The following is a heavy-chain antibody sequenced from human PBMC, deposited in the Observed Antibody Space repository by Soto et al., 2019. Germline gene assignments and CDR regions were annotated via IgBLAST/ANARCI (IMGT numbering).Heavy chain of an antibody. J-gene: IGHJ4*02. V-gene: IGHV1-69*12. CDR1: GGTFSTYA. D-gene: IGHD5-18*01. CDR2: IIPMFGTA. CDR3: ASGIQLWLRRINNGYSG. Sequence: QVQLVQSGAEVKKPESSLKVSCKAPGGTFSTYAISWVRQAPGQGLEWMGGIIPMFGTASYAQRFQDRVTITADESTNTVYMELSSLRSEDTAVYFCASGIQLWLRRINNGYSGWGQGTLVTVSS.